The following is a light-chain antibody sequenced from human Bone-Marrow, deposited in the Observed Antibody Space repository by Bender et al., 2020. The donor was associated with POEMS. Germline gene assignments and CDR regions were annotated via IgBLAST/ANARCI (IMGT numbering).Light chain of an antibody. CDR1: QLGDQY. Sequence: SYGLTQPPSVSVSPGHTANITCSGDQLGDQYASWYQLKPGQSPVLVIYEDNKRPSGIPERFSGSNSGNIATLTISGTKALDEADYYCQAWDDTTRVFGTGTKGTVL. CDR3: QAWDDTTRV. CDR2: EDN. J-gene: IGLJ1*01. V-gene: IGLV3-1*01.